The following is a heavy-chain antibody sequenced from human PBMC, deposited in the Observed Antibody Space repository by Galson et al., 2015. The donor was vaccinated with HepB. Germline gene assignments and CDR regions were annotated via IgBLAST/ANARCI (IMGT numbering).Heavy chain of an antibody. V-gene: IGHV2-70*11. J-gene: IGHJ4*02. CDR1: GFSLSTSGMC. D-gene: IGHD6-13*01. CDR2: IDWDDDK. CDR3: ARKWIAAGTTPYYLDY. Sequence: PALVKPTQTLTLTCTFSGFSLSTSGMCVNWIRQPPGKALEWLARIDWDDDKYYSTSLKTRLTISKDNSKNQVVLTMTNMGPVDTATYYCARKWIAAGTTPYYLDYWGQGTLVTVSS.